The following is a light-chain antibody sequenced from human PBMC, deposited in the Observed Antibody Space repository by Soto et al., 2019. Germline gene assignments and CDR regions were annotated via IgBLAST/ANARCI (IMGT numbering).Light chain of an antibody. V-gene: IGKV3-20*01. CDR2: GAS. Sequence: ELVLTQSPDTLSLSPGERATLSCRASQTVPGNYLAWFQQKPGQAPRLLIYGASSRAPAIPDRFSGSGSGKDFPLTISSLESKNFEIYYCHQYTQPPWTVGQGTRV. J-gene: IGKJ1*01. CDR1: QTVPGNY. CDR3: HQYTQPPWT.